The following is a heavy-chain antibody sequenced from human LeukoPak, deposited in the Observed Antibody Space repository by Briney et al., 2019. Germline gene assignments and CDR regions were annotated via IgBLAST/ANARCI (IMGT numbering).Heavy chain of an antibody. D-gene: IGHD2-15*01. CDR1: GGSISSSSYY. CDR2: IYYSGST. V-gene: IGHV4-39*01. CDR3: ATGRIVVVVAATIPFDY. J-gene: IGHJ4*02. Sequence: PSETLSLTCTVSGGSISSSSYYWGWIRQPPGKGLEWIGSIYYSGSTYYNPSLKSRVTISVDTSKNQFSLKLSSVTATDTAVYYCATGRIVVVVAATIPFDYWGQGTLVTVSS.